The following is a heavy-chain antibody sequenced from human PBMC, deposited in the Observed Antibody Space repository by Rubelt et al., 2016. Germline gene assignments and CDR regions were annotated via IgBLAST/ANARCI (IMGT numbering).Heavy chain of an antibody. Sequence: YTFTSYAMHWVRQAPGQRLEWMGWINAGNGNTKYSQKFQGRVTITRDTSASTAYMELRSLRSDDTAVYYCARGITGTTLHHDAFDIWGQGTMVTVSS. D-gene: IGHD1-7*01. CDR1: YTFTSYA. CDR3: ARGITGTTLHHDAFDI. J-gene: IGHJ3*02. V-gene: IGHV1-3*01. CDR2: INAGNGNT.